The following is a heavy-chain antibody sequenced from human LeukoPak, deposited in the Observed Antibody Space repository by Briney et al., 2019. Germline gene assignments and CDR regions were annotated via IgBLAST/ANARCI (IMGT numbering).Heavy chain of an antibody. CDR3: ARRGYFDSPGYLPPFDF. J-gene: IGHJ4*02. Sequence: GASLRTSCQGSGYTFTSYYIAWVRQIPGKGLECMGIIFPYDSKTRYSPSFQGQVTMSVDKSINTAYLQWSSLKASDTAIYYCARRGYFDSPGYLPPFDFWGQGTLVTVSS. V-gene: IGHV5-51*01. D-gene: IGHD3-22*01. CDR1: GYTFTSYY. CDR2: IFPYDSKT.